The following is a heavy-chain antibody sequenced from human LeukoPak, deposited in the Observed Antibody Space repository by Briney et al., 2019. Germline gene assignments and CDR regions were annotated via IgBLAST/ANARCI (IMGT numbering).Heavy chain of an antibody. Sequence: GGSLRLSCAASGLTLSSYYSHWGRQAPGKGLVWVSLINIDGSTTRYADSVKGRFTISRDNAKNTLSLQMNSLRAEDAAVYYCVRDGLGTTPFDYWGQGTRVTVSS. CDR1: GLTLSSYY. CDR2: INIDGSTT. V-gene: IGHV3-74*01. CDR3: VRDGLGTTPFDY. J-gene: IGHJ4*02. D-gene: IGHD1-7*01.